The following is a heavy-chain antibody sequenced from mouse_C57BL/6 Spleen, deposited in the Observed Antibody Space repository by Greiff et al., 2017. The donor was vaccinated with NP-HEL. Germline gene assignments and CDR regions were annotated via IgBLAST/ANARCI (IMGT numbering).Heavy chain of an antibody. Sequence: VQLQQSGPGMVKPSQSLSLTCTVTGYSITSGYDWHWIRHFPGNKLEWMGYISYSGSTNYNPSLKSRISITHDTSKNHFFLKLNSVTTEDTATYYCARSRDSNYGWFAYWGQGTLVTVSA. CDR3: ARSRDSNYGWFAY. V-gene: IGHV3-1*01. CDR2: ISYSGST. D-gene: IGHD2-5*01. CDR1: GYSITSGYD. J-gene: IGHJ3*01.